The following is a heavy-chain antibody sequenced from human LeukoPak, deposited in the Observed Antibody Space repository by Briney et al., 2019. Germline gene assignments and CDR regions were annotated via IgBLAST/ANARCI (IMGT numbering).Heavy chain of an antibody. CDR1: GGSVSSGSYC. CDR3: AITDSGSYYLNY. CDR2: MYYSGST. J-gene: IGHJ4*02. D-gene: IGHD1-26*01. V-gene: IGHV4-61*01. Sequence: SATLSLTCTVSGGSVSSGSYCWSWIRQPPGKGLEWIGYMYYSGSTNYNPSLKSRVTISVETSKNQFSLKLSSVTAADTAVYYCAITDSGSYYLNYWGQGTLVTGSS.